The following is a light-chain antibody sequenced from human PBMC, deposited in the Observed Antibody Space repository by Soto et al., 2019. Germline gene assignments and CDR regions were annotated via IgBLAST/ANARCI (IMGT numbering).Light chain of an antibody. V-gene: IGKV3-20*01. CDR3: QQYATSPLT. J-gene: IGKJ4*01. CDR2: DAS. CDR1: QSVSSSY. Sequence: ETVLTQSPGTLSLSPGDRATLSCRASQSVSSSYLAWYQQKPGQAPRLLIYDASRRATGIPDRFSGSGSGTDFTLTISRLEPEDFAVYYCQQYATSPLTFGGGTKVDI.